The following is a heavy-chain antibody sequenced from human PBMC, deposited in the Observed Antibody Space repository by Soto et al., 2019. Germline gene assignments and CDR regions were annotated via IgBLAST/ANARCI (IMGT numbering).Heavy chain of an antibody. CDR2: ISAYNGNT. D-gene: IGHD3-10*01. Sequence: QVQLVQSGAEVKKPGASVKVSCKASGYTFTSYGISWVRQAPGQGLEWMGWISAYNGNTNYAQKRQGRVTMPPDTATSTAYIELRSLRSDDTAVYYCASGRGAFDIWGQGTMFPVSS. CDR1: GYTFTSYG. CDR3: ASGRGAFDI. V-gene: IGHV1-18*01. J-gene: IGHJ3*02.